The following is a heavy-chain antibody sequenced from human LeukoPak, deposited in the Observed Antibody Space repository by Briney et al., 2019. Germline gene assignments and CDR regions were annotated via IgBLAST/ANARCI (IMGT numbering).Heavy chain of an antibody. J-gene: IGHJ5*02. Sequence: LVKVSCKASGGTFSRYAISWVRQAPGQGLEWMGGIIPIFGTANYAQKFQGRVTITADESTSTAYMELSSLRSEDTAVYYCASCIAAAYNWFDPWGQGTLVTVSS. CDR2: IIPIFGTA. D-gene: IGHD6-13*01. V-gene: IGHV1-69*13. CDR1: GGTFSRYA. CDR3: ASCIAAAYNWFDP.